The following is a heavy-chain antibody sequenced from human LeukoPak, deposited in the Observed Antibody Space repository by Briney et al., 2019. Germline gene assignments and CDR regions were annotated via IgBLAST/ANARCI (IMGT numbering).Heavy chain of an antibody. CDR2: IYYSGST. Sequence: SETLSLTCTVSGGSISSYYWSWIRQPPGKGLEWIGYIYYSGSTNYNPSLKSRVTISVDTSKNQFSLKLSSVTAADTAVYYCARAANDYVWGSWNYWGQGTLVTVSS. J-gene: IGHJ4*02. CDR3: ARAANDYVWGSWNY. CDR1: GGSISSYY. V-gene: IGHV4-59*01. D-gene: IGHD3-16*01.